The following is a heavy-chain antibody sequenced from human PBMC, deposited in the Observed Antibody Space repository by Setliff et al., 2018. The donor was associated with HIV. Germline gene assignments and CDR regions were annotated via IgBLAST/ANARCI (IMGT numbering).Heavy chain of an antibody. CDR3: ARDPPWNYESSGYPYYFDY. CDR2: ISPSGTYI. CDR1: GFTFSSYS. V-gene: IGHV3-21*01. Sequence: LRLSCAASGFTFSSYSMNWVRQAPGKGLEWVSFISPSGTYIHYADSLKGRFTISRDNAKNSLYLQMNSLRAEDTAVYYCARDPPWNYESSGYPYYFDYWGQGTLVTVSS. D-gene: IGHD3-22*01. J-gene: IGHJ4*02.